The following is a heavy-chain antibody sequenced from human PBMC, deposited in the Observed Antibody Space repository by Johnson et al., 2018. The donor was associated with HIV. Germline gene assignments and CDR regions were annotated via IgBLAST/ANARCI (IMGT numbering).Heavy chain of an antibody. D-gene: IGHD2-2*01. V-gene: IGHV3-11*04. CDR2: ISSSGDII. Sequence: QVQLVESGGGLVKPGGSLRLSCAASGFTFSDYYMTWIRQAPGKGLEWLSFISSSGDIIRYADSVKGRFTIPRDNAKNSLILQMNRLRAEDTAVYYCAKVGEGTAAGGVALDIWGPGTMVTVSS. CDR3: AKVGEGTAAGGVALDI. CDR1: GFTFSDYY. J-gene: IGHJ3*02.